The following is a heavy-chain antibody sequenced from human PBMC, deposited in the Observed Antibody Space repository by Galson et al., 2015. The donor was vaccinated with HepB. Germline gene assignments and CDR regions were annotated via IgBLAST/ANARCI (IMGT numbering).Heavy chain of an antibody. CDR1: GYSFTSYD. CDR3: TRGERHLGEY. Sequence: QSGAEVKKPGESLKISCKASGYSFTSYDINWVRQAPGQGLEWMGWMSPSSGKTGFAQKFQGRVSLTRDTSTSTAYMELSSLRSEDTAVYYCTRGERHLGEYWGQGTLVTVSS. CDR2: MSPSSGKT. V-gene: IGHV1-8*01. J-gene: IGHJ4*02.